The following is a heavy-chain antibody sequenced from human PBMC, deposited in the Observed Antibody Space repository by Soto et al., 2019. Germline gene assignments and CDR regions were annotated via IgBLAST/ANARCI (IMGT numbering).Heavy chain of an antibody. CDR2: INSDGSST. CDR3: ASVETWSSTSWYSVFDY. V-gene: IGHV3-74*03. CDR1: GFTFSSYW. J-gene: IGHJ4*02. D-gene: IGHD2-2*01. Sequence: EVQLVESGGGLVQPGGSLRLSCAASGFTFSSYWMHWVRQAPGKGLVWVSRINSDGSSTTYADSVKGRFTISRDNAKNTLYRQMISLRAEDTVVYYCASVETWSSTSWYSVFDYWGQGTLVTVSS.